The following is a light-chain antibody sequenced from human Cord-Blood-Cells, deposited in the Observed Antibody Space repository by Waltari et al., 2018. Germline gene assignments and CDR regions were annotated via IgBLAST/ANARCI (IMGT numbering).Light chain of an antibody. CDR1: SSDVGGYNY. CDR2: DVS. CDR3: SSYTSSSTLV. V-gene: IGLV2-14*01. Sequence: QSALTQPASVSGSPGQSITISCTGTSSDVGGYNYVSWYQQHPGKAPKLMIYDVSNRPSGFSNRFSGSKSGKTASLTISGLQAEDEADYYCSSYTSSSTLVFGTGTKVTVL. J-gene: IGLJ1*01.